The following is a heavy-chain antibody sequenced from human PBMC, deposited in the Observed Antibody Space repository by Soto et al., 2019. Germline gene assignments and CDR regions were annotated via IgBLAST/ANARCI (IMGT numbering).Heavy chain of an antibody. D-gene: IGHD6-6*01. Sequence: EVQLAESGGALAQPGGSLRLSCAASGFTLSGYAMDWVRQAPGKELEYVSGISSNGVGTYYANSVQGRFTISRDNSKNTVYLQMGSLRPEDMAVYYCARRARPDFYYMDVWGKGTTVTVSS. CDR1: GFTLSGYA. CDR2: ISSNGVGT. V-gene: IGHV3-64*01. J-gene: IGHJ6*03. CDR3: ARRARPDFYYMDV.